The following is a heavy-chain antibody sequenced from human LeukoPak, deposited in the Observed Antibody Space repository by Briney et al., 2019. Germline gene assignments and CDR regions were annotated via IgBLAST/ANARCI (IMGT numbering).Heavy chain of an antibody. J-gene: IGHJ5*02. V-gene: IGHV4-34*01. D-gene: IGHD1-26*01. CDR3: ARGQGATVPQVGKNWFDP. Sequence: TSETLSLTCAVYIDSFSNYHWNWIRQTPSKGLEWIGEVNEVGGTNISPSLRNRVILSVDTSKNQFFLKLISVTVADTAVYYCARGQGATVPQVGKNWFDPWGQGTRVTVSS. CDR1: IDSFSNYH. CDR2: VNEVGGT.